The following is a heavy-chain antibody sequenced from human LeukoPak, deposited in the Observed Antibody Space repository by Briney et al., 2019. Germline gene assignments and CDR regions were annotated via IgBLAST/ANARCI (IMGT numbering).Heavy chain of an antibody. V-gene: IGHV1-24*01. CDR3: ARDRRRYDCSSTSCYEYYFDY. D-gene: IGHD2-2*01. Sequence: ASVKVSCKVSGYTLTELSMHRVRQAPGKGLEWMGGFDPGDGGTIYAQKFQGRVTMTEDTSTDTAYMELSSLRSEDTAVYYCARDRRRYDCSSTSCYEYYFDYWGQGTLVTVSS. CDR1: GYTLTELS. CDR2: FDPGDGGT. J-gene: IGHJ4*02.